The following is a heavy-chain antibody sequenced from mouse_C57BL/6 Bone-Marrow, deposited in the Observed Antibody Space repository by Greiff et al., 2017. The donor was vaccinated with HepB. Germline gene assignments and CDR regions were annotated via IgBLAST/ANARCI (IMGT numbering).Heavy chain of an antibody. CDR1: GFTFSDYG. D-gene: IGHD1-1*01. CDR2: ISSGSSTI. CDR3: ARGYYYGSSY. V-gene: IGHV5-17*01. J-gene: IGHJ2*01. Sequence: EVKLVESGGGLVKPGGSLKLSCAASGFTFSDYGMHWVRQAPEKGLEWVAYISSGSSTIYYADTVKGRFTISRYNAKYTLFLLMTSLRSEDTARYYCARGYYYGSSYWGQGTTLTVSS.